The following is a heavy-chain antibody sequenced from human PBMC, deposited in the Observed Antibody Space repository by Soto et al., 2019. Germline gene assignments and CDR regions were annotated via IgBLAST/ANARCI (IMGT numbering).Heavy chain of an antibody. Sequence: QVQLQESGPGLVRPSETLSLTCTVSGGSISSYYWSWIRQPPGKGLELIGYIYYSGSTNYNPSLKSRVTIAVDTSKNQFSLKLSSVTAADTAMYYCARAGSHGGNWFDPWGQGTLVTVSS. J-gene: IGHJ5*02. D-gene: IGHD3-16*01. CDR2: IYYSGST. CDR1: GGSISSYY. CDR3: ARAGSHGGNWFDP. V-gene: IGHV4-59*01.